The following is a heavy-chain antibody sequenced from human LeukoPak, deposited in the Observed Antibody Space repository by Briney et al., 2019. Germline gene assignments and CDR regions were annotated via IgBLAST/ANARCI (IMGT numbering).Heavy chain of an antibody. J-gene: IGHJ4*02. V-gene: IGHV4-59*01. D-gene: IGHD4-11*01. CDR2: IYNSGST. Sequence: ASETLSLTCTVSGGSITSYYWSWIRQPPGKGLEWIGYIYNSGSTNYNPSLKSRVTISVDTSKNQFSLKLSSVTAADTAVYYCARLYSSSLGRVFDYWGQGTLVTVSS. CDR3: ARLYSSSLGRVFDY. CDR1: GGSITSYY.